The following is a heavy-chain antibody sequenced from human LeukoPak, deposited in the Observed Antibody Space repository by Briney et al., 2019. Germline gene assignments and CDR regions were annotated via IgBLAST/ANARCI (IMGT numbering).Heavy chain of an antibody. V-gene: IGHV3-48*03. CDR2: ISPSGSTM. J-gene: IGHJ4*02. CDR1: GFTFSRYE. CDR3: AGDSRGPDY. Sequence: PGGSLRLSCAVSGFTFSRYEMSWVRQAPGKGLEWISFISPSGSTMYYVDSVKGRFIISRDNAKDSLYLQMNSLRVEDTAVYYCAGDSRGPDYWGQGTLVTVSS.